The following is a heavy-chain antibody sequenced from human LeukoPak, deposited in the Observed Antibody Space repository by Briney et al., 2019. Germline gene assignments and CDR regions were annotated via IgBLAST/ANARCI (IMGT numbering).Heavy chain of an antibody. J-gene: IGHJ4*02. D-gene: IGHD3-22*01. V-gene: IGHV1-2*02. CDR1: GYTFTGYY. Sequence: ASVTVSCTASGYTFTGYYIHWVRQSPGQGLEWMGWINPNNSNTYYAQNFQGVVTMTRDTSISTAYLELSSLRSDVTAVYYCARRFGRYESNGFYYGGFDYWGQGALVTVSS. CDR2: INPNNSNT. CDR3: ARRFGRYESNGFYYGGFDY.